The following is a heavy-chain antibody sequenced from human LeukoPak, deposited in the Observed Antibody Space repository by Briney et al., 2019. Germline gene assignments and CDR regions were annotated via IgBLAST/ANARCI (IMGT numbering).Heavy chain of an antibody. J-gene: IGHJ5*02. CDR2: ISGSGGST. CDR3: AKELLVVVVAATEFDP. CDR1: GFTFSSYA. D-gene: IGHD2-15*01. Sequence: GGSLRLSCAASGFTFSSYAMSWVRQAPGKGLEWVSAISGSGGSTYYADSVKGRFTISRDNSKNTLYLQMNSLRAEDTAAYYCAKELLVVVVAATEFDPWGQGTLVTVSS. V-gene: IGHV3-23*01.